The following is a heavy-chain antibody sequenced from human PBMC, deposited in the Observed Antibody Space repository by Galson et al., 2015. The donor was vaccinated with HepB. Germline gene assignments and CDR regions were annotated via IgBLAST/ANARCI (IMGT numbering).Heavy chain of an antibody. D-gene: IGHD5-12*01. J-gene: IGHJ4*02. V-gene: IGHV3-53*01. CDR2: IYSGGST. CDR3: WGGAYVEDY. Sequence: SLRLSCAASGFTVSSNYMSWVRQAPGKGLECVSVIYSGGSTYYADSVKGRFTISRDNSKNPLYLQMNGLRAEDTAVYYCWGGAYVEDYWGQGTLVTVSS. CDR1: GFTVSSNY.